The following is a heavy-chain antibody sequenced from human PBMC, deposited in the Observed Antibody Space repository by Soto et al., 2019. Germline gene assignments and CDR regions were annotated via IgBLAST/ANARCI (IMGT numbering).Heavy chain of an antibody. D-gene: IGHD6-13*01. CDR3: AKGLIDIAAAGPDY. Sequence: GGSLRLSCAASGFTFSSYAMSWVRQAPGKGLEWVSAISGSGGSTYYADSVKGRFTISRDNSKNTLYLRMNSLRAEDTAVYYCAKGLIDIAAAGPDYWGQGTLVTVSS. CDR1: GFTFSSYA. V-gene: IGHV3-23*01. J-gene: IGHJ4*02. CDR2: ISGSGGST.